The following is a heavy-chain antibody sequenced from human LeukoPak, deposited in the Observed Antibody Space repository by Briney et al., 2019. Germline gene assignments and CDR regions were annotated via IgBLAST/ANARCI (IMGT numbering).Heavy chain of an antibody. V-gene: IGHV1-8*01. CDR1: GHTFTSYD. CDR2: MNPNSGNT. J-gene: IGHJ4*02. D-gene: IGHD1-26*01. Sequence: ASVKVSCKASGHTFTSYDINWVRQATGQGLEWMGWMNPNSGNTGYAQKFQGRVTMTRNTSISTAYMELSSLRSEDTAVYYCARDLSRQWELNTHFDYWGQGTLVTVSS. CDR3: ARDLSRQWELNTHFDY.